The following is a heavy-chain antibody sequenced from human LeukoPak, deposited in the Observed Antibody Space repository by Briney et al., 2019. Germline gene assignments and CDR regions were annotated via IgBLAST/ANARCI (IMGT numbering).Heavy chain of an antibody. Sequence: SETLSLTCTVSGGSISSHYWSWIRQPPGKGLEWIGYIYYSGSTNYNPPLKSRVTMSVDTSKNQFSLKLSSVTAADTAVYYCARHGSGSYFYAFDIWGQGTMVTVSS. J-gene: IGHJ3*02. V-gene: IGHV4-59*08. D-gene: IGHD3-10*01. CDR2: IYYSGST. CDR1: GGSISSHY. CDR3: ARHGSGSYFYAFDI.